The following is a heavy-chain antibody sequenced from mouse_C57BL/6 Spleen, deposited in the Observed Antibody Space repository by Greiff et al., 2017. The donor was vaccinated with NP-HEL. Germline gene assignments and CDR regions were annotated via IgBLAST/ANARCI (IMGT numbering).Heavy chain of an antibody. Sequence: VQLQQSGPELVKPGASVKISCKASGYAFSSSWMNWVKQRPGKGLEWIGRIYPGDGDTNYNGKFKGKATLTADKSSSTAYMQLSSLTSEDSAVYFCASYYSNWDDGFAYWGQGTLVTVSA. CDR2: IYPGDGDT. J-gene: IGHJ3*01. D-gene: IGHD2-5*01. CDR3: ASYYSNWDDGFAY. CDR1: GYAFSSSW. V-gene: IGHV1-82*01.